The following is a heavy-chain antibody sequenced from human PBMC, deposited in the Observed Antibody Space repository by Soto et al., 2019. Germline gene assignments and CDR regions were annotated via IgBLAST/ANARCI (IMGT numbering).Heavy chain of an antibody. CDR3: ARHTEPPTKYQLLPFDY. V-gene: IGHV5-51*01. CDR2: IYPGDSDT. CDR1: GYSFTSYW. Sequence: PGESLKICCKGSGYSFTSYWIGWVRQMPGKGLEWMGIIYPGDSDTRYSPSFQGQVTISADKSISTAYLQWSSLKASDTAMYYCARHTEPPTKYQLLPFDYWGQGTLVTVSS. D-gene: IGHD2-2*01. J-gene: IGHJ4*02.